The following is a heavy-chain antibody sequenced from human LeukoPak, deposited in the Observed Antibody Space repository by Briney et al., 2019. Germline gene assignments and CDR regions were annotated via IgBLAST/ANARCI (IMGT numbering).Heavy chain of an antibody. Sequence: GGSLRLSCAASGFTFSSYAMHWVRQAPGQGLEYVSAISSNGGSTYYADSVKGRFTISRDNSKNTLYLQMGSLRAEDMAVYYCARAPGYYDSSGYIWGQGTLVTVSS. D-gene: IGHD3-22*01. CDR3: ARAPGYYDSSGYI. V-gene: IGHV3-64*02. CDR2: ISSNGGST. CDR1: GFTFSSYA. J-gene: IGHJ4*02.